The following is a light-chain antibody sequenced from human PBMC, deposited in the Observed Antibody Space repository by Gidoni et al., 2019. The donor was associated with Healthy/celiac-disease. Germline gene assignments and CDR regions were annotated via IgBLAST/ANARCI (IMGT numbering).Light chain of an antibody. J-gene: IGKJ4*01. V-gene: IGKV4-1*01. CDR1: LSVLYSSNNKNY. CDR2: WAS. Sequence: DIVMTQSPDSLAVSLGERATINCKSSLSVLYSSNNKNYVAWYQQKPGQPPKLLIYWASTRESGVPDRFSGSGSGTDFTLTISSLQAEDVAVYYCQQYYSTPLTFGGGTKVEIK. CDR3: QQYYSTPLT.